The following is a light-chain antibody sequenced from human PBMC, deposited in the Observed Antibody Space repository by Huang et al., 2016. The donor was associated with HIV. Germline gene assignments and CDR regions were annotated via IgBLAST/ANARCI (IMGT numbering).Light chain of an antibody. V-gene: IGKV1-27*01. CDR1: QDIDAY. CDR3: QKYNDVPRT. Sequence: DIQMTQSPSSLSASIGDRITISCRASQDIDAYLAWYQHKPGKVPNSLIYAASTLQSGVPSRFSGSGSGTNFTLTIGSLQPEDVGSYYCQKYNDVPRTFGHGTKVEIK. J-gene: IGKJ1*01. CDR2: AAS.